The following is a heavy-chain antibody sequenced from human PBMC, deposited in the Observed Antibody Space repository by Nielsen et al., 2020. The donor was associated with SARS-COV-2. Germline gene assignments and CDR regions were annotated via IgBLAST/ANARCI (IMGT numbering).Heavy chain of an antibody. V-gene: IGHV3-33*08. CDR1: GFTFSSYS. CDR2: IWYDGSNK. Sequence: GGSLRLSCAASGFTFSSYSMNWVRQAPGKGLEWVAVIWYDGSNKYYADSVKGRFTISRDNSKNTLYLQMNSLRAEDTAVYYCARDGGIDYGMDVWGQGTTVTVSS. J-gene: IGHJ6*02. CDR3: ARDGGIDYGMDV.